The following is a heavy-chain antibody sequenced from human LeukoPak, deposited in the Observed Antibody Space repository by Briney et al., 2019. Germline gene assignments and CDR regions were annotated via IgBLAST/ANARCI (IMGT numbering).Heavy chain of an antibody. CDR3: ARDFRANYYDSSGYCDY. CDR1: SYTFTSYG. D-gene: IGHD3-22*01. CDR2: ISAYNGNT. J-gene: IGHJ4*02. Sequence: ASVKVSCKASSYTFTSYGISWVRQAPGQGLEWMGWISAYNGNTNCAQKLQGRVTMTTDTSTSTAYMELRSLRSDDTAVYYCARDFRANYYDSSGYCDYWGQGTLVTVSS. V-gene: IGHV1-18*01.